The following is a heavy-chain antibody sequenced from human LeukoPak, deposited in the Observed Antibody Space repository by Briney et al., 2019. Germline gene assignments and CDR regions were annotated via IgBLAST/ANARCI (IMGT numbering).Heavy chain of an antibody. V-gene: IGHV4-34*01. CDR1: GGSFSGYY. CDR2: INHSGST. J-gene: IGHJ4*02. Sequence: SETLSLTCAVYGGSFSGYYWSWIRQPPGKGLEWIGEINHSGSTNYNPSLKSRVTISVDTSKNQFSLKLSSVTAADTAVYYCAKRYFDYWGQGTLVTVSS. CDR3: AKRYFDY.